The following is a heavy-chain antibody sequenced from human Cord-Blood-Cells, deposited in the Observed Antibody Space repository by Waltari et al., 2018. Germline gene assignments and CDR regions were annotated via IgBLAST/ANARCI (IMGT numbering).Heavy chain of an antibody. CDR2: INPNSGGT. CDR1: GYTFPGYY. Sequence: QVQLVQSGAEVKKPGASVKVSCKASGYTFPGYYMHSVRQAPGQGLEWMGWINPNSGGTNYAQKFQGWVTMTRDTSISTAYMELSRLRSDDTAVYYCARDLRDGYSGYDDAFDIWGQGTMVTVSS. CDR3: ARDLRDGYSGYDDAFDI. D-gene: IGHD5-12*01. J-gene: IGHJ3*02. V-gene: IGHV1-2*04.